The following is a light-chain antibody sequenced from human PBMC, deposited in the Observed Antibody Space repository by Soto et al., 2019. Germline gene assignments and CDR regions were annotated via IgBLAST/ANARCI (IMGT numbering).Light chain of an antibody. J-gene: IGKJ3*01. Sequence: DIKMTQSPSSVSASVGDSVTITCRASQGIGTWLAWYQQKPGQAPKLLIYGASRLQSGVPSRFSGSGSGTDFTLTITSPQPEDFATYYCHQADSLFTFGPGTKVDIK. CDR1: QGIGTW. CDR2: GAS. CDR3: HQADSLFT. V-gene: IGKV1-12*01.